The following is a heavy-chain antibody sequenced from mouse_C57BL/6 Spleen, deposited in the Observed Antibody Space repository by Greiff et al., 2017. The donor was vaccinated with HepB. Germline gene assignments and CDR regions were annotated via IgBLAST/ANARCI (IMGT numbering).Heavy chain of an antibody. Sequence: VQLQQSGPELVKPGASVKISCKASGYTFTDYYMNWVKQSHGKSLEWIGDINPNNGGTSYNQKFKGKATLTVDKSSSTAYMELRSLTSEDSAVYYCARPNYYGPYDYAMDYWGQGTSVTVSS. V-gene: IGHV1-26*01. CDR3: ARPNYYGPYDYAMDY. CDR1: GYTFTDYY. D-gene: IGHD1-1*01. CDR2: INPNNGGT. J-gene: IGHJ4*01.